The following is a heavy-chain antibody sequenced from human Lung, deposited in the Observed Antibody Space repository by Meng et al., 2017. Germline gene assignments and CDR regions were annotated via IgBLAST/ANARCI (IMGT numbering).Heavy chain of an antibody. J-gene: IGHJ5*02. V-gene: IGHV4-39*07. CDR2: IYYSGST. D-gene: IGHD3-10*01. CDR1: GGPIRGRSYS. CDR3: ARVDYYGSGSRRFDP. Sequence: LPPREWGPEWVNPSGTLSLSCTVSGGPIRGRSYSWGWTRQPPGKGLEWIGSIYYSGSTYYNPSLKSRVTISVDTSKNQFSLKLSSVTAADTAVYYCARVDYYGSGSRRFDPWGQGTLVTVSS.